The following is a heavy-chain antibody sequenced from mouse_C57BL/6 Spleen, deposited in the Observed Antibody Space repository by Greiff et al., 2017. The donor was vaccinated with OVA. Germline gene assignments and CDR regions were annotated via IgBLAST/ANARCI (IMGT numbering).Heavy chain of an antibody. CDR2: IHPSDSDT. V-gene: IGHV1-74*01. CDR1: GYTFTSYW. D-gene: IGHD1-1*01. Sequence: QVHVKQPGAELVKPGASVKVSCKASGYTFTSYWMHWVKQRPGQGLEWIGRIHPSDSDTNYNQKFKGKATLTVDKSSSTAYMQLSSLTSEDSAVYYCASYYGSSLRFAYWGQGTLVTVSA. J-gene: IGHJ3*01. CDR3: ASYYGSSLRFAY.